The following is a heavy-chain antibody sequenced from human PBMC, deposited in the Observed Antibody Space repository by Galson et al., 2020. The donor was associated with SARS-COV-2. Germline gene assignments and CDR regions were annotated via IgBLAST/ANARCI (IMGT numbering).Heavy chain of an antibody. D-gene: IGHD3-3*01. Sequence: NSGGSLRLSCAASGFTFSSYSMNWVRQAPGKGLEWVSSISSSSSYIYYADSVKGRFTISRDNAKNSLYLQMNSLRAEDTAVYYCARDGREIRFLEWFRWFDPWGQGTLVTVSS. CDR1: GFTFSSYS. CDR2: ISSSSSYI. CDR3: ARDGREIRFLEWFRWFDP. V-gene: IGHV3-21*01. J-gene: IGHJ5*02.